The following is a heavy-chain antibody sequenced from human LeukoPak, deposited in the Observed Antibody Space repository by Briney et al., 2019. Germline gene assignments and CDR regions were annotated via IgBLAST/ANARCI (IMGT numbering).Heavy chain of an antibody. CDR1: GGSISSGSYF. J-gene: IGHJ3*02. CDR2: IYYSGTI. D-gene: IGHD3-9*01. V-gene: IGHV4-39*01. CDR3: ARTFDRDAFDI. Sequence: PSETLSLTCTVSGGSISSGSYFWAWIRQPPGKGLEWIGSIYYSGTIYYTPSLKSRVTISIDTSKNQFSLKLSSVTAADTAVYYPARTFDRDAFDIWGQGTKVTVSS.